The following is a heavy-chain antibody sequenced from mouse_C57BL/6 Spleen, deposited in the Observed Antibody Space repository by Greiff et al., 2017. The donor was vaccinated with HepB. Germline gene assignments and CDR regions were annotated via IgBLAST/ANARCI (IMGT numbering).Heavy chain of an antibody. Sequence: EVQLQQSGPELVKPGASVKMSCKASGYTFTDYNMHWVKQSHGKSLEWIGYINPNNGGTSYNQKFNGKATLTVNKSSSTAYMERCSLTSEDSAVYYCATIDYDYDEGYFDYWGQGTTLTVSA. CDR2: INPNNGGT. J-gene: IGHJ2*01. CDR3: ATIDYDYDEGYFDY. CDR1: GYTFTDYN. D-gene: IGHD2-4*01. V-gene: IGHV1-22*01.